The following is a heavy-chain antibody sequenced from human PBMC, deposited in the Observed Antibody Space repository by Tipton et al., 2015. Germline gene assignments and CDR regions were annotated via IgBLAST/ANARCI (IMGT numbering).Heavy chain of an antibody. CDR1: GGSFSGYY. CDR2: INHSGST. D-gene: IGHD2-21*02. J-gene: IGHJ5*02. CDR3: ARRVVTTGDDWFDP. Sequence: TLSLTCAVYGGSFSGYYWSWIRQPPGKGLEWIGEINHSGSTNYNPSLKSRVTISVDTSKNQFSLKLSSVTAADTAVYYCARRVVTTGDDWFDPWGQGTLVTVSS. V-gene: IGHV4-34*01.